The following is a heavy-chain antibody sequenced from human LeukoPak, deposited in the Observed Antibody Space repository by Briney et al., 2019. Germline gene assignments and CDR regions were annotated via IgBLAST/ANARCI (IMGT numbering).Heavy chain of an antibody. J-gene: IGHJ3*02. D-gene: IGHD3-10*01. Sequence: PSETLSLTCTVSGGSMSGYFWSWIRQPPGKGLEWIGYIYYSGSTNYNPSLKSRVTISVDTSKNQFYLKLSSVTAADTAVYYCASGGYYGSGAFHIWGQGTMVTVSS. CDR2: IYYSGST. CDR1: GGSMSGYF. V-gene: IGHV4-59*01. CDR3: ASGGYYGSGAFHI.